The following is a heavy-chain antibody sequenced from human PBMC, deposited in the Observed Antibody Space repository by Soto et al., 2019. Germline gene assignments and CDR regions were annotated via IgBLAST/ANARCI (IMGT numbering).Heavy chain of an antibody. Sequence: QVQLVQSGAEVKKPGASVKVSCKASGYTFTSYGISWVRQAPGQGLEWMGWIRAYNGNTNYAQKLQGRVTMTPDTSTSTAYMELRSLRSDDTDVYYYARGIEQGTTVRNNWFDPCCQGTLVTVSS. V-gene: IGHV1-18*04. CDR2: IRAYNGNT. CDR3: ARGIEQGTTVRNNWFDP. J-gene: IGHJ5*02. CDR1: GYTFTSYG. D-gene: IGHD4-17*01.